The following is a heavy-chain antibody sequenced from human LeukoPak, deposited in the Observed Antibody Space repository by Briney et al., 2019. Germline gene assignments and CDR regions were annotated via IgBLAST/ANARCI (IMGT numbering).Heavy chain of an antibody. CDR2: IYYSGST. D-gene: IGHD3-22*01. V-gene: IGHV4-39*07. CDR3: AREVRLRSYYYYMDV. Sequence: SETLSLTCTVSGGSISSSSYYWGWIRQPPGKGLEWIGSIYYSGSTYYNPSLKSRVTISVDTSKNQFSLKLSSVTAADTAVYYCAREVRLRSYYYYMDVWGKGTTVTVSS. J-gene: IGHJ6*03. CDR1: GGSISSSSYY.